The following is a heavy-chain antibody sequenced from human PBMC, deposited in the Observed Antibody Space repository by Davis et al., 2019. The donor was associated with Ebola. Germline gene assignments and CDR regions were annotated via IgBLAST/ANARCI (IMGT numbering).Heavy chain of an antibody. CDR3: ARDSGYCSGGSCYSYGMDV. V-gene: IGHV4-59*12. J-gene: IGHJ6*02. CDR2: IYYSGST. D-gene: IGHD2-15*01. CDR1: GGSISSYY. Sequence: SETLSLTCTVSGGSISSYYWSWIRQPPGKGLEWIGYIYYSGSTNYNPSLKSRVTISVDTSKNQFSLKLSSVTAADTAVYYCARDSGYCSGGSCYSYGMDVWGQGTTVTVSS.